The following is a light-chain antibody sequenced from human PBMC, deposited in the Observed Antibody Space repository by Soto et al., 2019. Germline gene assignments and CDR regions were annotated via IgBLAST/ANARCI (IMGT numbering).Light chain of an antibody. Sequence: ELVMTQSPATLSVSPGERATLSCRASQSVSSNLAWYQQKPGQAPRLLIYGASTRATGIPARFSGSGSGTEFTLTISSLQSEDFAVYYCQQYNNWSLTFGQGTRLEIK. J-gene: IGKJ5*01. CDR3: QQYNNWSLT. CDR2: GAS. CDR1: QSVSSN. V-gene: IGKV3-15*01.